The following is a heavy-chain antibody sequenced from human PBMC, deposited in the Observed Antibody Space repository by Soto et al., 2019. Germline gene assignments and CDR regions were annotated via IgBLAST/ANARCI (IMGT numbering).Heavy chain of an antibody. D-gene: IGHD2-15*01. CDR2: ISSSSSTI. J-gene: IGHJ4*02. CDR3: ARDQDCSGGSCYVVLDY. CDR1: GFTFSSYS. Sequence: GGSLRLSCAASGFTFSSYSMNWVRQAPGKGLEWVSYISSSSSTIYYADSVKGRFTISRDNAKNSLYLQMNSLGAEDTAVYYCARDQDCSGGSCYVVLDYWGQGTLVTVSS. V-gene: IGHV3-48*01.